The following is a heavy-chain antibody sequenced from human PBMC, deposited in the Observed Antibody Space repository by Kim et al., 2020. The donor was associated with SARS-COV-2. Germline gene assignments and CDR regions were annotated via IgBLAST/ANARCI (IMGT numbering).Heavy chain of an antibody. CDR3: ARAQDIVVVVAATPFDY. J-gene: IGHJ4*02. CDR1: GYTFISYG. V-gene: IGHV1-18*01. Sequence: ASVKVSCKASGYTFISYGISWVRQAPGQGLEWMGWISAYNGNTNYAQKLQGRVTMTTDTSTSTAYMELRSLRSDDTAVYYCARAQDIVVVVAATPFDYWGQGTLVTVSS. CDR2: ISAYNGNT. D-gene: IGHD2-15*01.